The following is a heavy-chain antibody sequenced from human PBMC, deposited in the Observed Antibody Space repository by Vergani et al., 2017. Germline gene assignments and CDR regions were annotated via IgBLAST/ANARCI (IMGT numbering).Heavy chain of an antibody. D-gene: IGHD6-13*01. CDR1: GGSFSGYY. CDR3: AGVEDSSWLYDY. Sequence: QVQLQQWGAGLLKPSETLSLTCAVYGGSFSGYYWSWIRQPPGKGLEWIGEINHSGSTNYNPSLKSRVTISVDTSKNQFSLKLSSVTAADTAVYYCAGVEDSSWLYDYWGQGTLVTVSS. CDR2: INHSGST. V-gene: IGHV4-34*01. J-gene: IGHJ4*02.